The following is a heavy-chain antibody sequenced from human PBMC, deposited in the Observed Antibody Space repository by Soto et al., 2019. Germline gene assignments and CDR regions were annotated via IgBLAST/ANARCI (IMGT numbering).Heavy chain of an antibody. V-gene: IGHV3-9*01. CDR2: ISWNSGSI. J-gene: IGHJ6*02. Sequence: SLLLSCAASGFTFDDYAMHWVRQAPGKGLEWVSGISWNSGSIGYADSVKGRFTISRDNAKNSLYLQMNSLRAEDTALYYCAKDAYCSSTSCYIWYYGMDVWGQGTTVTVSS. D-gene: IGHD2-2*02. CDR1: GFTFDDYA. CDR3: AKDAYCSSTSCYIWYYGMDV.